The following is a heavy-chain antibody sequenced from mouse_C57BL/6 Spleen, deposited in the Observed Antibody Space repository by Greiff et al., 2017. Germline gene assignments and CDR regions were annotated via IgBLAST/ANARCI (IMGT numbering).Heavy chain of an antibody. CDR3: AREGPYDGYLLDY. D-gene: IGHD2-3*01. CDR1: GYTFTSYW. CDR2: IYPGSGST. V-gene: IGHV1-55*01. Sequence: QVQLQQPGAELVKPGASVKMSCKASGYTFTSYWITWVKQRPGQGLEWIGDIYPGSGSTNYNEKFKSKATLTVDTSSSTAYMQLSSLTSEDSAVYYCAREGPYDGYLLDYWGQGTTLTVSS. J-gene: IGHJ2*01.